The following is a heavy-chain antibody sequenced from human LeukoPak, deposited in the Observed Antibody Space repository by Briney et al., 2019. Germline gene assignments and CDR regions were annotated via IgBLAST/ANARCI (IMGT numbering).Heavy chain of an antibody. CDR3: ATDKIAVAANWFDP. J-gene: IGHJ5*02. V-gene: IGHV3-30*02. D-gene: IGHD6-19*01. Sequence: GGSLRLSCAASGFTFSSYGMHWVRQAPGKGLEWVAFIRYDGSNKYYADSVKGRFTISRDNPKNTLYLQMNSLRAEDTAVYYCATDKIAVAANWFDPWGQGTLVTVSS. CDR2: IRYDGSNK. CDR1: GFTFSSYG.